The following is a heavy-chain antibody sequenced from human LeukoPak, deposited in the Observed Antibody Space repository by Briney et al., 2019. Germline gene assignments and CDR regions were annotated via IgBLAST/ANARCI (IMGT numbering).Heavy chain of an antibody. J-gene: IGHJ4*02. CDR2: ISYDGSNK. Sequence: GGSLRLSCAASGFTFSSYGMHWVRQAPGKGLEWVAVISYDGSNKYYADSVKGRFTISRDNSKNTLYLQMNSLRSDDTAVYYCALIPYCTTITCYYFDYWGQGTLVTVSS. CDR3: ALIPYCTTITCYYFDY. V-gene: IGHV3-30*03. CDR1: GFTFSSYG. D-gene: IGHD2-8*01.